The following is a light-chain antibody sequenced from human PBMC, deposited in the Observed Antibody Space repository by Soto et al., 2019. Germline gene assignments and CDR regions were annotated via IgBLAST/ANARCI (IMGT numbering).Light chain of an antibody. Sequence: EIVLTQSPATLSLSPGERATLSCRASQTITKYLAWYQQKPGQAPRLLIYDSSNRATGIPARFSGSGSGTDFTLTISSLESEDFGIYYCQQRYNWLTFGGGTKVEIK. J-gene: IGKJ4*01. CDR1: QTITKY. CDR3: QQRYNWLT. CDR2: DSS. V-gene: IGKV3-11*01.